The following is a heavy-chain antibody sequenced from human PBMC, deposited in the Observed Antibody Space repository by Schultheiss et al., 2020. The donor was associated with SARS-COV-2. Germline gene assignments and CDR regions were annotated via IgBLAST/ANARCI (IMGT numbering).Heavy chain of an antibody. J-gene: IGHJ4*02. CDR2: INHSGST. V-gene: IGHV4-34*01. D-gene: IGHD2-15*01. CDR3: ARGRVDIVVVVAATANDFDY. CDR1: GGSISSDY. Sequence: SETLSLTCTVSGGSISSDYWSWIRQPAGKGLEWIGEINHSGSTNYNPSLKSRVTISVDTSKNQFSLKLSSVTAADTAVYYCARGRVDIVVVVAATANDFDYWGQGTLVTVSS.